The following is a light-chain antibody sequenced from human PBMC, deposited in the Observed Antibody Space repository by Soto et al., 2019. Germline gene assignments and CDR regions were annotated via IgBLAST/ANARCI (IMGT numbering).Light chain of an antibody. CDR3: QQTYNTPQT. CDR1: QTISSW. V-gene: IGKV1-5*02. CDR2: EAS. J-gene: IGKJ1*01. Sequence: DLQMTQPKSTLAGPVGDRGTMVCGASQTISSWLAWYQQKPGTAPRLLIYEASNLQSGVPSRFSGSGSGTDFVLTISSLQPEDFATYFCQQTYNTPQTFGQGTKVDIK.